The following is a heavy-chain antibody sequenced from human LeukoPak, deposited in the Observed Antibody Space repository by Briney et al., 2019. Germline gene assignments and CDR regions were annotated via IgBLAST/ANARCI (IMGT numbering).Heavy chain of an antibody. CDR3: ARQWEVITPSFSYYYGMDV. CDR2: INPNSGGT. J-gene: IGHJ6*02. V-gene: IGHV1-2*02. Sequence: ASVKVSCKASGYTFTGYYMHWVRQAPGQGLEWMGWINPNSGGTNYAQKFQGRVTMTRDTSISTAYMELSRLRSDDTAVYYCARQWEVITPSFSYYYGMDVWGQGTTVTVSS. CDR1: GYTFTGYY. D-gene: IGHD3-22*01.